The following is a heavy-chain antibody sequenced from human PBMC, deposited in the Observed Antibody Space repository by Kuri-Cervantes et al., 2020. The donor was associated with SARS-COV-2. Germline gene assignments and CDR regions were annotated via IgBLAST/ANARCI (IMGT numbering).Heavy chain of an antibody. CDR1: GFTFSSYE. V-gene: IGHV3-48*03. CDR3: ARRLEYDFWSGPLDAFDI. Sequence: GESLKISCAASGFTFSSYEMNWVRQAPGKGLEWVSYISSSGSTIYYADSVKGRFTISRDNAKNSLHLQMNSLRAEDTAVYYCARRLEYDFWSGPLDAFDIWGQGTMVTVSS. CDR2: ISSSGSTI. J-gene: IGHJ3*02. D-gene: IGHD3-3*01.